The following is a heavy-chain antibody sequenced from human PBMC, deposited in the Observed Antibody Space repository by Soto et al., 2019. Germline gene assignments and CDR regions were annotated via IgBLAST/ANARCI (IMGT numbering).Heavy chain of an antibody. Sequence: GGSLRLSCAASGFTFSSYAMSGVRQAPGKGLEWVSAISGSGGSTYYADSVKGRFTISRDNSKSTLYLQMNSLRAEDTAVYYCAKLFVTGTTVPDAFDIWGQGTMVTVSS. D-gene: IGHD1-7*01. V-gene: IGHV3-23*01. CDR2: ISGSGGST. J-gene: IGHJ3*02. CDR1: GFTFSSYA. CDR3: AKLFVTGTTVPDAFDI.